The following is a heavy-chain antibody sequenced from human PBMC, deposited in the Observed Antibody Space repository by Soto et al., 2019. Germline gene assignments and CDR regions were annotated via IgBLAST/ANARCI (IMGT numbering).Heavy chain of an antibody. V-gene: IGHV3-11*01. Sequence: GGSLRLSCVASGFTFSNSYMSWIRQAPGKGLHWVSYIGSSGSTVYYADSVKGRFTISRDNAKNSLYLQMNSLRADDTAVYYCARTSGVNLYDSSGYYLDFWGQGTLVTVSS. CDR1: GFTFSNSY. CDR2: IGSSGSTV. J-gene: IGHJ4*02. CDR3: ARTSGVNLYDSSGYYLDF. D-gene: IGHD3-22*01.